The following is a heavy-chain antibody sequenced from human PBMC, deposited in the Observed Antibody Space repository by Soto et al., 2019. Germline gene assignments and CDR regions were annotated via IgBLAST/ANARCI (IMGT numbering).Heavy chain of an antibody. Sequence: QVQLVQSGAEVKKPGASVKVSCKASGYTFTSYGISWVRQAPGQGLEWMGWISAYNGNTNYAQKLQGRVTMTTDTPTGTASRGRGTLKSAGRAVYYCAGDGGNEGGYWGQGTLATFSS. CDR3: AGDGGNEGGY. CDR1: GYTFTSYG. J-gene: IGHJ4*02. V-gene: IGHV1-18*01. D-gene: IGHD3-10*01. CDR2: ISAYNGNT.